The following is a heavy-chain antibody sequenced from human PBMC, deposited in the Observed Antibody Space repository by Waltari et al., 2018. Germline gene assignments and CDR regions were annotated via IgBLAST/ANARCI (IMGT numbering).Heavy chain of an antibody. CDR3: AKESVSRAFDI. J-gene: IGHJ3*02. Sequence: QVQLVESGGGVVQPGRSLRLSCAASGFTFSSSGMHWARQAPGKGLEWVAVIWYDGSNKYYADSVKGRFTISRDNSKNTLYLQMNSLRAEDTAVYYCAKESVSRAFDIWGQGTMVTVSS. CDR2: IWYDGSNK. CDR1: GFTFSSSG. V-gene: IGHV3-33*06. D-gene: IGHD3-3*01.